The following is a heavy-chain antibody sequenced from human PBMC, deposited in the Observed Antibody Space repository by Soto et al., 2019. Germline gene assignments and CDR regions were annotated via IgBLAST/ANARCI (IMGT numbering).Heavy chain of an antibody. CDR3: AREGGTVTSLNWFDP. J-gene: IGHJ5*02. D-gene: IGHD1-1*01. V-gene: IGHV1-8*02. Sequence: QVQLVQSGAEVKKPGASVKVSCKASGYTFTSYAMHWVRQAPGQRLEWMGWMNPNSGNTGYAQKFQGRVTMTRNTSISTAYMELSSLRSEDTAVYYCAREGGTVTSLNWFDPWGQGTLVTVSS. CDR1: GYTFTSYA. CDR2: MNPNSGNT.